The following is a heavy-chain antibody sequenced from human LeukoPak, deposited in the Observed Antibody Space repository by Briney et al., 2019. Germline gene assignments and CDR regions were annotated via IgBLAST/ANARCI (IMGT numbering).Heavy chain of an antibody. Sequence: QTGGSLRLSCAASGFTFSSYAMSWVRQAPGKGLEWVSAISGSGGSTYYADSVKGRFTISRDNSKNTLYLQMNSLRAEDTAVYYCARSTAMVPGKLDYWGQGTLVTVSS. CDR2: ISGSGGST. CDR3: ARSTAMVPGKLDY. CDR1: GFTFSSYA. V-gene: IGHV3-23*01. D-gene: IGHD5-18*01. J-gene: IGHJ4*02.